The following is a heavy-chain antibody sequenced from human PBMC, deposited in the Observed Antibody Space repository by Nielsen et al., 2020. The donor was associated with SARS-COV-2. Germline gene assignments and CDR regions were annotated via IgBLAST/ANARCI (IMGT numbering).Heavy chain of an antibody. D-gene: IGHD6-19*01. CDR3: AKRSGYTSGWYGDY. Sequence: YAASVRDRFTISRDDSKNTAYLQMNSLRAEDTAVYYCAKRSGYTSGWYGDYWGQGTLVTVSS. V-gene: IGHV3-73*01. J-gene: IGHJ4*02.